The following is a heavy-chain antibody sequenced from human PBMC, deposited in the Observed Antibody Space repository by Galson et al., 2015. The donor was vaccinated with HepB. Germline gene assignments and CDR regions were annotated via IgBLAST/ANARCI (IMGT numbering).Heavy chain of an antibody. D-gene: IGHD5-18*01. CDR1: GFTFSSYS. V-gene: IGHV3-48*01. J-gene: IGHJ4*02. CDR2: ISSSSSTI. CDR3: ARDGTARPSGY. Sequence: SLRLSCAASGFTFSSYSMNWVRQAPGKGLEWVSYISSSSSTIYYADSVKGRFTISRDNAKNSLYLQMNSLRAEDTAVYYCARDGTARPSGYWGQGTLVTVSS.